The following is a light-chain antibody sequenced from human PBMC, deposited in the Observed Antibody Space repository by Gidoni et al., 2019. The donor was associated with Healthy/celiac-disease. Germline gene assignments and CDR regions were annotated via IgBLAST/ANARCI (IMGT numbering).Light chain of an antibody. CDR1: QCIVYSEGNTY. CDR2: KVS. CDR3: MQGTHWPWT. V-gene: IGKV2-30*01. Sequence: DVAMTQSPLSLPVTLGLPASIPCRSSQCIVYSEGNTYLNWFQQRPGQSPRRLIYKVSNRDTGVPDRFSGSGSGTDFTLKISRVEAEDVGVYYCMQGTHWPWTFGEGTKVEIK. J-gene: IGKJ1*01.